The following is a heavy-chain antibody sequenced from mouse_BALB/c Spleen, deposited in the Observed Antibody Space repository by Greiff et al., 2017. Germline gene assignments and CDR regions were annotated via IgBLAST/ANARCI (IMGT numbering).Heavy chain of an antibody. D-gene: IGHD2-1*01. CDR3: ARWGNGNYDY. CDR2: INPSTGYT. CDR1: GYTFTSYW. Sequence: QVQLKQSGAELAKPGASVKMSCKASGYTFTSYWMHWVKQRPGQGLEWIGYINPSTGYTEYNQKFKDKATLTADKSSSTAYMQLSSLTSEDSAVYYCARWGNGNYDYWGQGTTLTVSS. V-gene: IGHV1-7*01. J-gene: IGHJ2*01.